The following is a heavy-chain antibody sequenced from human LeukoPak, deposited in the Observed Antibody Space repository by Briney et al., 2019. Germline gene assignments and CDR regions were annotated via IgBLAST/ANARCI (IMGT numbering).Heavy chain of an antibody. CDR3: ARHLSGVTGYTYGRGIGY. V-gene: IGHV3-7*01. CDR1: RFTFSSYW. CDR2: IKKDGSEK. Sequence: PGGSLRLSCAASRFTFSSYWMSWVRQAPGKGLEWVANIKKDGSEKYYVDSVKGRFTISRDNAKTSLYLQMNSLRAEDTAVYYCARHLSGVTGYTYGRGIGYWGQGTLVTVSS. D-gene: IGHD5-18*01. J-gene: IGHJ4*02.